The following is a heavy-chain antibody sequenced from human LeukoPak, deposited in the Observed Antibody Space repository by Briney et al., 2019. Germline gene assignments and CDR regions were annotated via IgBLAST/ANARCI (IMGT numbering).Heavy chain of an antibody. Sequence: PSETLSLTCTVSGGSISSSSYYWGWIRQPPGKGLEWIGSIYHSGSTYYNPSLKSRVTISVDTSKNQFSLKLSSVTAADTAVYYCARDPKGYCSGGSCYSAEPNWFDPWGQGTLVTVSS. V-gene: IGHV4-39*07. J-gene: IGHJ5*02. CDR2: IYHSGST. CDR1: GGSISSSSYY. D-gene: IGHD2-15*01. CDR3: ARDPKGYCSGGSCYSAEPNWFDP.